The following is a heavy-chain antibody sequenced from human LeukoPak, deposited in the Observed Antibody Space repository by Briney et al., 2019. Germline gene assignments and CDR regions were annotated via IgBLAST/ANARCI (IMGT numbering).Heavy chain of an antibody. CDR3: ATQYSSGWYPFDY. Sequence: ASVKVSCKASGYTFTNYGISWVRQAPGQGLEWMGWINTNTGNPTYAQGFTGRFVFSLDTSVSTAYLQISSLKAEDTAVYYCATQYSSGWYPFDYWGQGTLVTVSS. D-gene: IGHD6-19*01. CDR2: INTNTGNP. CDR1: GYTFTNYG. V-gene: IGHV7-4-1*02. J-gene: IGHJ4*02.